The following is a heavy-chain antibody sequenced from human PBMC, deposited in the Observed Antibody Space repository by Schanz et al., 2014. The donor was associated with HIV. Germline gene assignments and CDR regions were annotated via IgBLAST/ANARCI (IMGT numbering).Heavy chain of an antibody. CDR3: ARSPEYLGWFDP. CDR1: GYTFTSYY. Sequence: QVHLVQSGAEVKTPGASVKVSCKASGYTFTSYYIHWVRQAPGQGLEWMGIINPSGGSTSYAQKFQGRGTMTRDTSTSTVYMELSSLRSEDTAVYYCARSPEYLGWFDPWGQGTQVTVSS. D-gene: IGHD2-2*02. CDR2: INPSGGST. J-gene: IGHJ5*02. V-gene: IGHV1-46*01.